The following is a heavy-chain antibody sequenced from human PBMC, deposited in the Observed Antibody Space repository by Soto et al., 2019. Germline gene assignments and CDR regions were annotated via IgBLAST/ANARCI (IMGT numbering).Heavy chain of an antibody. Sequence: QVLLVQSGPEVKKPGSSVKVSCKASGGTFNNYAINWVRQASGKGLEWMGGIIPTFGTGNHAQKFQGRVTITADESTTTADLELNSLRSEDTAIYYCASFDGTLVRGGRSSPYEMDVWGQGTTVIVSS. V-gene: IGHV1-69*01. CDR3: ASFDGTLVRGGRSSPYEMDV. CDR2: IIPTFGTG. D-gene: IGHD3-10*01. CDR1: GGTFNNYA. J-gene: IGHJ6*02.